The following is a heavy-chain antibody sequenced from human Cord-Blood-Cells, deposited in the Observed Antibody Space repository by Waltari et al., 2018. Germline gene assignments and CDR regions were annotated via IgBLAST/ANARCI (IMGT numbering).Heavy chain of an antibody. CDR3: ATSVYGSGSYYYMDV. J-gene: IGHJ6*03. Sequence: QVQLVQSGAAVKQPGASGKVSCKVSGYTLTEFSMHWVRQAPGKGLEWMGGFDPEDGETIYAQKFRGRVTMTEDTSTDTAYMELSSLRSEDTAVYYCATSVYGSGSYYYMDVWGKGTTVTVSS. D-gene: IGHD3-10*01. V-gene: IGHV1-24*01. CDR1: GYTLTEFS. CDR2: FDPEDGET.